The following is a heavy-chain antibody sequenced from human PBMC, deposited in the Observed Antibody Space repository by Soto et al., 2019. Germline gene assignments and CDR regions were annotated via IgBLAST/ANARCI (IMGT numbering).Heavy chain of an antibody. V-gene: IGHV3-23*01. CDR3: AKTQYYYDSGSFDY. J-gene: IGHJ4*02. CDR1: GFTFSSHA. CDR2: ISASGVST. D-gene: IGHD3-22*01. Sequence: EVQLLESGGGLVQPGGSLRLSCAASGFTFSSHAMSWVRQAPGRGLEWVSGISASGVSTYYADSVKGRFTIARDNSKNSRYLQMNSLRAEETAVYYCAKTQYYYDSGSFDYWGQGTLVNVSS.